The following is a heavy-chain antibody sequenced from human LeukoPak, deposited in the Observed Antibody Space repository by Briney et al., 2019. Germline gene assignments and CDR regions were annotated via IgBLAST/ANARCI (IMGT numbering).Heavy chain of an antibody. V-gene: IGHV1-2*02. J-gene: IGHJ4*02. D-gene: IGHD2-8*01. Sequence: ASVKVSCKASGYTFTGYYMHWVRQAPGQGLEWMGWINPNSGGTNYAQKFQGRVTMTRDTSISTAYMELSRPRSDDTAVYYCARPPYCTNGVCSPYYFDYWGQGTLVTVSS. CDR3: ARPPYCTNGVCSPYYFDY. CDR2: INPNSGGT. CDR1: GYTFTGYY.